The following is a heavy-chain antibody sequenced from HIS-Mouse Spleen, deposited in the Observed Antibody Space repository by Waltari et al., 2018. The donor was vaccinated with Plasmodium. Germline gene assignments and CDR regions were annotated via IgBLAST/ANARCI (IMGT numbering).Heavy chain of an antibody. D-gene: IGHD3-3*01. V-gene: IGHV3-30*18. Sequence: QVQLVESGGGVVQPGRSLRPSCASSGFTFSSYGMHWVRQAPGKGLEWVAVISYDGSNKYYADSVKGRFTISRDNSKNTLYLQMNSLRAEDTAVYYCAKEVLGYYDFWSRPDYWGQGTLVTVSS. CDR1: GFTFSSYG. CDR2: ISYDGSNK. CDR3: AKEVLGYYDFWSRPDY. J-gene: IGHJ4*02.